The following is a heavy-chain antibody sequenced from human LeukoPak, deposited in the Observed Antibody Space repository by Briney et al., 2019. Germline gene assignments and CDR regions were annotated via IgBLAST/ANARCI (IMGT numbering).Heavy chain of an antibody. CDR2: IRYDGSNK. Sequence: PGGSLRLSRAASGFTFSSYGMHWVRQAPGKGLEWVAFIRYDGSNKYYADSVKGRFTISRDNSKNTLYLQMNSLRAEDTAVYYCAKGYSSSWYEIDYWGQGTLVTVSS. CDR3: AKGYSSSWYEIDY. V-gene: IGHV3-30*02. D-gene: IGHD6-13*01. J-gene: IGHJ4*02. CDR1: GFTFSSYG.